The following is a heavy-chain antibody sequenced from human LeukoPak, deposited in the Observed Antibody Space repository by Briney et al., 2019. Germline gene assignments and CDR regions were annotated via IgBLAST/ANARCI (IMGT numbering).Heavy chain of an antibody. J-gene: IGHJ4*02. CDR2: IYYSGST. CDR1: GGSISSHY. CDR3: ASSLSSSWYPIYYY. Sequence: PSETLSLTCTVSGGSISSHYWSWIRQSPGKGLEWIGYIYYSGSTNYNPSLKSRVTISVDTSKNQFSLKLSSVTAADTAVYYCASSLSSSWYPIYYYWGQGTLVTVSS. V-gene: IGHV4-59*11. D-gene: IGHD6-13*01.